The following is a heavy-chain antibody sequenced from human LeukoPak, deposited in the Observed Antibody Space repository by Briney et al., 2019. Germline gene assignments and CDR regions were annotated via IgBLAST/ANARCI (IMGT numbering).Heavy chain of an antibody. Sequence: GGSLRLSCAASGFTFSSYEMNWVRQAPGKGLEWVSYISSSGSTIYYADSVKGRFTISRDNAKNSLYLQMNSLRAEDTAVYYCARRTSNSDYWGQGTLVTVSS. CDR1: GFTFSSYE. V-gene: IGHV3-48*03. CDR2: ISSSGSTI. D-gene: IGHD2-2*01. J-gene: IGHJ4*02. CDR3: ARRTSNSDY.